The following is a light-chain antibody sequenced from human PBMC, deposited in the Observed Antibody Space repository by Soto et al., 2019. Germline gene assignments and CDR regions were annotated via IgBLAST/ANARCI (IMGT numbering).Light chain of an antibody. CDR1: SSNVGAGYD. Sequence: QSVLTQPPSVFGAPGQRVTISCTGSSSNVGAGYDVNWYQQLPGTAPQLVIFLNSNRPSGVHDRLSGSKSGTSASLAISGLQTEDEADYYCQSYDSSLSDRVFGEGTKLTVL. CDR3: QSYDSSLSDRV. V-gene: IGLV1-40*01. J-gene: IGLJ3*02. CDR2: LNS.